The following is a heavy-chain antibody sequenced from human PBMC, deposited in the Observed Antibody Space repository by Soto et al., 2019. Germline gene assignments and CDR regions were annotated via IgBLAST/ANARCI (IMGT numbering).Heavy chain of an antibody. CDR3: ARIAVLDWFDP. CDR1: GDSISSNNYY. V-gene: IGHV4-39*01. J-gene: IGHJ5*02. D-gene: IGHD6-19*01. CDR2: IYYSGSA. Sequence: SETLSLTCTVSGDSISSNNYYWGWIRQPPGKGLEWIGTIYYSGSAYYNPSLKSRVTIFVDTSKNQFSLKLSSVTAADTAVYYCARIAVLDWFDPWGQGTLVTVSS.